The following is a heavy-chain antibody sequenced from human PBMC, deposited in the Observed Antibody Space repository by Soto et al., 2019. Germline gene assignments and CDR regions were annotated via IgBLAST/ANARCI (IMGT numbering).Heavy chain of an antibody. D-gene: IGHD1-20*01. V-gene: IGHV3-74*01. Sequence: GSLRLSCAASGFTFSSYAMSWVHQAPGKGLVWVSIINSNGSSTTYADSVKGRFTISRDNAKNTLYLQMNSLRAEDTAMYYCARGYRQLDYWGQGTLVTVSS. CDR2: INSNGSST. CDR3: ARGYRQLDY. CDR1: GFTFSSYA. J-gene: IGHJ4*02.